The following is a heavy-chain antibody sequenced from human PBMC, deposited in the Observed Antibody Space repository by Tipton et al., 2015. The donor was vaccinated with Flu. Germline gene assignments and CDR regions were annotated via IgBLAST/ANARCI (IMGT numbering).Heavy chain of an antibody. CDR2: IYTTGSV. CDR1: GGSISSYY. J-gene: IGHJ4*02. D-gene: IGHD3-10*01. Sequence: TLSLTCTVSGGSISSYYWSWIRQSAGRGLEWIGRIYTTGSVNSNPSLRGRVTIAGDTSGNHFSLQLTSVTAADTAVYCCARSPSYSGSGISPYYVDDWGQRSLVTVAS. CDR3: ARSPSYSGSGISPYYVDD. V-gene: IGHV4-4*07.